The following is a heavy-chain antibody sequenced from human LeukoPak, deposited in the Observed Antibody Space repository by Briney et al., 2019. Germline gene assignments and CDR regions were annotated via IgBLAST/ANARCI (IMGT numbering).Heavy chain of an antibody. CDR1: GPSASMLP. D-gene: IGHD2-8*01. V-gene: IGHV3-64D*09. J-gene: IGHJ5*02. Sequence: PGGSLRLSWLASGPSASMLPIQCVRQAPGKGLEYVSAISRNGGSTYYADSVKGRFTISRDNSKNTLYLQMSSLRAEDTAVYYYDCAKSYCTNGLLDSPWFEPWGQGTLVTVSS. CDR2: ISRNGGST. CDR3: DCAKSYCTNGLLDSPWFEP.